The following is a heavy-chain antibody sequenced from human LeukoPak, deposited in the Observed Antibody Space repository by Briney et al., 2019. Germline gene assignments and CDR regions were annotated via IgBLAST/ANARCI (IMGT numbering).Heavy chain of an antibody. CDR1: GFIVSDNC. D-gene: IGHD2-15*01. CDR2: IYSLGDT. Sequence: GGSLRLSCTASGFIVSDNCMSWVRQAPGKGLEWVSLIYSLGDTYYADSVKGRFTISRDNSKNTLYLQMNSLRAEDTAVYYCAKNSIVVVVAAPDGAFDIWGQGTMVTVSS. CDR3: AKNSIVVVVAAPDGAFDI. J-gene: IGHJ3*02. V-gene: IGHV3-53*01.